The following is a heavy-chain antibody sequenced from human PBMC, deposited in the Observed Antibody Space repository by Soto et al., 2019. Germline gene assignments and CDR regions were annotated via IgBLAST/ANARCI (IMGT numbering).Heavy chain of an antibody. V-gene: IGHV1-18*01. CDR3: ARRGEGYSYGKPSFDY. CDR1: GYSFTTYV. J-gene: IGHJ4*02. Sequence: QVQLVQSGAEVKKAGASVKVSCKASGYSFTTYVISWLRRAPGQGLEWLGWISDYNGSTKYAQKFQGRVTMTTDTSTTTGYMELRSLRSDDTAVYYCARRGEGYSYGKPSFDYWGQGTLVTVSS. D-gene: IGHD5-18*01. CDR2: ISDYNGST.